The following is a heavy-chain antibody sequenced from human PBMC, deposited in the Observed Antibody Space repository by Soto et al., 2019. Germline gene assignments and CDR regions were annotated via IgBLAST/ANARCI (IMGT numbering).Heavy chain of an antibody. D-gene: IGHD6-13*01. CDR1: GGTFSTYP. Sequence: QVQLVQSGAEVRMPGSSVKVSCKASGGTFSTYPINWVRQAPGQGLEWMGGIIPLFGTTNYAQKFKGRVTITADESTRTAYIERSSLSSEDAAVYYCARGATHGSSWSFGFDPWGQGTLVTVSS. V-gene: IGHV1-69*01. J-gene: IGHJ5*02. CDR2: IIPLFGTT. CDR3: ARGATHGSSWSFGFDP.